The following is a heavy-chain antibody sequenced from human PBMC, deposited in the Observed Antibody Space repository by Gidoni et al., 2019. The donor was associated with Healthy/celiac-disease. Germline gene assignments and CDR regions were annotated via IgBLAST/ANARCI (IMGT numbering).Heavy chain of an antibody. V-gene: IGHV4-34*01. CDR1: GGSFSGYY. J-gene: IGHJ4*02. CDR2: INHSGST. Sequence: QVQLQQWGAGPLKPSETLSLTCAVYGGSFSGYYRSWIRQPPGKGLEWIGEINHSGSTNYSPSLKSRVTISVDTSKNQFSLKLSSVTAADTAVYYCARHGGNFPYFDYWGQGTLVTVSS. D-gene: IGHD2-21*02. CDR3: ARHGGNFPYFDY.